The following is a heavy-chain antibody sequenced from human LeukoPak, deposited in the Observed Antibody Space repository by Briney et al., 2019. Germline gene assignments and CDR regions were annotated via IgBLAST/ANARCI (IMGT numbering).Heavy chain of an antibody. CDR1: GFTFSSSA. D-gene: IGHD2-21*02. CDR2: ISASGGST. V-gene: IGHV3-23*01. CDR3: AKVCGGDCYSTYFDY. J-gene: IGHJ4*02. Sequence: GGSLRLSCAASGFTFSSSAMSWVRQVPGKGLEWVSGISASGGSTYYADSVRGRFTISRDNSKNTLYVQMNSLRDEDTAVYYCAKVCGGDCYSTYFDYWGQGTLVTVSS.